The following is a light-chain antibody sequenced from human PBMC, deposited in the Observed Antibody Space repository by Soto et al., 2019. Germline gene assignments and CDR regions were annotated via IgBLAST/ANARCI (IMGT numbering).Light chain of an antibody. Sequence: QSALTQPASVSXAPRQSITISCTGTSSDVGSYNLVSWYQQHPGKAPKLMIYEVSKRPSGVSNRFSGSKSGNTASLTISGLQAEDEADYYCCSYAGSSTLVFGGGTKVTV. V-gene: IGLV2-23*02. J-gene: IGLJ2*01. CDR3: CSYAGSSTLV. CDR2: EVS. CDR1: SSDVGSYNL.